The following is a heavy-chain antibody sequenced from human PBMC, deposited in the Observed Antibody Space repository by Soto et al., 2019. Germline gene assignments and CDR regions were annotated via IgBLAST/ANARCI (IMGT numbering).Heavy chain of an antibody. CDR3: ARERTFGDNKHNYMDV. V-gene: IGHV3-33*01. J-gene: IGHJ6*03. D-gene: IGHD3-10*01. CDR1: EFTFSRHR. CDR2: IWSDGSNE. Sequence: QVQLVESGGGVVQPGRSLRLSCAASEFTFSRHRMHWVRQAPGKGLQWVGVIWSDGSNEVYADSVKGRFIISRDNSKNILYLQMNSLRAEDTAVYYCARERTFGDNKHNYMDVWGTGITVTVSS.